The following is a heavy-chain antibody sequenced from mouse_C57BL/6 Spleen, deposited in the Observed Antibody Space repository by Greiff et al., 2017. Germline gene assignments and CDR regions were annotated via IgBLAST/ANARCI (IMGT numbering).Heavy chain of an antibody. CDR3: ARGGYCYGRSSYFDV. V-gene: IGHV1-81*01. J-gene: IGHJ1*03. CDR2: IYPRSGNT. CDR1: GYTFTSYG. Sequence: QVQLQQSGAELARPGASVKMSCKASGYTFTSYGIRWVKQSTGQGLEWIGEIYPRSGNTNYNEKFKGKATLTADKSSSTAYMELRSLTSEDSAVCFCARGGYCYGRSSYFDVWGTGTTVTVSS. D-gene: IGHD1-1*01.